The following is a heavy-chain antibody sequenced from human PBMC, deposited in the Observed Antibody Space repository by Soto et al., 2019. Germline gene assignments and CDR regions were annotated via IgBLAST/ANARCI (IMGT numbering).Heavy chain of an antibody. J-gene: IGHJ4*02. CDR2: IDYSGST. CDR3: ASFDGSGDYVWWHY. D-gene: IGHD3-22*01. Sequence: QLQLQESGPGLVKPSETLSLTCTVSGGSISSTSNYWGWIRQPPGKGLEWIGIIDYSGSTDHNPSLKSRVTISVDTSKNEFSLRLTSVTAADTAICYCASFDGSGDYVWWHYWGQGTLVTVSS. CDR1: GGSISSTSNY. V-gene: IGHV4-39*01.